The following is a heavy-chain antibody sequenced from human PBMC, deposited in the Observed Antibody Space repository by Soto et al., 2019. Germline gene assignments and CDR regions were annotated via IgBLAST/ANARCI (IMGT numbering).Heavy chain of an antibody. V-gene: IGHV1-18*01. CDR2: ISAYNGNT. CDR1: GYTFTSYG. CDR3: ARGAAAAGHYYYYGMDV. J-gene: IGHJ6*02. D-gene: IGHD6-13*01. Sequence: GASVKVSCKASGYTFTSYGISWVRQAPGQGLEWMGWISAYNGNTNYAQKLQGRVTMTTDTSTSTASMELRSLRSDDTAVYYCARGAAAAGHYYYYGMDVWGQGTTVTVSS.